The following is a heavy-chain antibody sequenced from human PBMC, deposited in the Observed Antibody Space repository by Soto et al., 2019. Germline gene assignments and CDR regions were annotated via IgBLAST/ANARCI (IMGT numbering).Heavy chain of an antibody. V-gene: IGHV4-59*01. J-gene: IGHJ5*02. Sequence: SDILSLTCTVSGGSISSYYWSWIRQPPGKGLEWIGYIYYSGSTNYNPSLKSRVTISVDTSRNQFSLKLSSVTAADTAVYSCARYGSGSSVWFDPWGQGTLVTVSS. CDR2: IYYSGST. D-gene: IGHD3-10*01. CDR3: ARYGSGSSVWFDP. CDR1: GGSISSYY.